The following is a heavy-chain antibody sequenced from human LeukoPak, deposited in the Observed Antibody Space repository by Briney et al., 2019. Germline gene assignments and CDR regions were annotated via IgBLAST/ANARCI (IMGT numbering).Heavy chain of an antibody. CDR3: ARADCSGGSCYRANPYYFDY. CDR1: GFTFSSYE. Sequence: PGGSLRLSCAASGFTFSSYEMNWVRQAPGKGLEWVAVISYDGSNKYYADSVKGRFTISRDNSKNTLYLQMNSLRAEDTALYYCARADCSGGSCYRANPYYFDYWGQGTLVTVSS. CDR2: ISYDGSNK. J-gene: IGHJ4*02. V-gene: IGHV3-30*03. D-gene: IGHD2-15*01.